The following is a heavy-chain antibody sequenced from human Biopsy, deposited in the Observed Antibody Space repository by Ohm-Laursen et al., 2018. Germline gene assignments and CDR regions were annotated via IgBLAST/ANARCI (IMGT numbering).Heavy chain of an antibody. V-gene: IGHV4-39*01. D-gene: IGHD3-22*01. CDR1: GGSISNNNYY. CDR3: ARDYDTSGYYYVS. CDR2: IFYRGST. Sequence: TLSLTCTVSGGSISNNNYYWGWIRQPPGKGLEWIGSIFYRGSTHYKPSLKSRVNISVDTSKNQFSLKLNSATAADTAVYYCARDYDTSGYYYVSWGRGTLATVSS. J-gene: IGHJ2*01.